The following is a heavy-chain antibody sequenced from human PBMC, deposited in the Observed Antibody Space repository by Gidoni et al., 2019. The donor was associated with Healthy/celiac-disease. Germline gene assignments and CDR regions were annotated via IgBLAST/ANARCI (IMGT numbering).Heavy chain of an antibody. CDR1: GFTFSSYG. D-gene: IGHD6-13*01. V-gene: IGHV3-33*01. CDR2: IWYDGSNK. J-gene: IGHJ3*02. CDR3: ARDAGPDAFDI. Sequence: QVQLVESGGGVVQPGRSLRLSCAASGFTFSSYGMHWVRQAPGKGLEWVAVIWYDGSNKYYADSVKGRFTISRDNSKNTLYLQMNSLRAEDTAVYYCARDAGPDAFDIWGQGTMVTVSS.